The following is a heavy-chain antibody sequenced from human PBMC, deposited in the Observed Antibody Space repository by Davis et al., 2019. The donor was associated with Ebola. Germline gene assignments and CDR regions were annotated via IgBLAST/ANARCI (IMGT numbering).Heavy chain of an antibody. V-gene: IGHV3-23*01. D-gene: IGHD3-22*01. Sequence: PGGSLRLSCDASGFAFSNYAMRGVRQAPGKGLEWVSAISGSGGSTYYADSVKGRFTISRDNSKNTLYLQMNSLRAEDTAVYYCAKDLTESMIVVVITKCFDYWGQGTLVTVSS. J-gene: IGHJ4*02. CDR1: GFAFSNYA. CDR2: ISGSGGST. CDR3: AKDLTESMIVVVITKCFDY.